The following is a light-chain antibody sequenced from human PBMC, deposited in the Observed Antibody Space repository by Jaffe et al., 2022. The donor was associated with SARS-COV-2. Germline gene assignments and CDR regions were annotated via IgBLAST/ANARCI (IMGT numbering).Light chain of an antibody. J-gene: IGKJ3*01. CDR2: AAS. CDR3: QQTYSTPRT. CDR1: QSISSY. Sequence: DIQMTQSPSSLSASVGDRVTITCRASQSISSYLIWYQQKPGKAPKLLIYAASSLQSGVPPRFSGSGSGTDFTLTISSLQPEDFATYYCQQTYSTPRTFGPGTKVDIK. V-gene: IGKV1-39*01.